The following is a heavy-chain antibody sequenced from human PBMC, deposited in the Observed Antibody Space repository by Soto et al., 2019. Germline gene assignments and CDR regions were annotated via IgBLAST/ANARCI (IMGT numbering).Heavy chain of an antibody. CDR3: ARDADILTGSDAFDI. Sequence: PGGSLRLSCAASGFTFSDYYMSWIRQAPGKGLEWVSYIGSSSSYTNYADSVKGRFTISRDNAKNSLYLQMNSLRAEDTAVYYCARDADILTGSDAFDIWGQGTMVPVSS. D-gene: IGHD3-9*01. CDR2: IGSSSSYT. J-gene: IGHJ3*02. CDR1: GFTFSDYY. V-gene: IGHV3-11*05.